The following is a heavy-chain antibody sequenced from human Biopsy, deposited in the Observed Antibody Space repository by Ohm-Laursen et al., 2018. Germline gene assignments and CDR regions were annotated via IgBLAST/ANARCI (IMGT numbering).Heavy chain of an antibody. J-gene: IGHJ3*02. CDR1: GDSVTKYY. CDR2: IYYSVMT. CDR3: GRREVVITHDAFDT. D-gene: IGHD3-22*01. Sequence: SETLSLTCTVSGDSVTKYYWSWIRQPPGKGLEWIGHIYYSVMTNYNPSLKSRVTILVDTSKNQFSLKLNSVTAADTAVYYCGRREVVITHDAFDTWGQGTMVTVSS. V-gene: IGHV4-59*08.